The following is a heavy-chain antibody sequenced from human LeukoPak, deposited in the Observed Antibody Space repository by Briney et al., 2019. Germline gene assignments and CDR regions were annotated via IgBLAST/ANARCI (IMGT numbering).Heavy chain of an antibody. Sequence: GGSLRLSCAASGFTFSSYEMNWVRQAPGKGLEWVSYISSSGSTIYYADSVKGRFTISRDNSKNTLYLQMNSLRAEDTAVYYCARGAAYYDFWSGYAIAFDYWGQGTLVTVSS. V-gene: IGHV3-48*03. CDR1: GFTFSSYE. J-gene: IGHJ4*02. D-gene: IGHD3-3*01. CDR2: ISSSGSTI. CDR3: ARGAAYYDFWSGYAIAFDY.